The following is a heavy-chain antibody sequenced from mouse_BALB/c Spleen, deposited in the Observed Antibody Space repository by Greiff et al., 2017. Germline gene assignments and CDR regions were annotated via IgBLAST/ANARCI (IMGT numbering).Heavy chain of an antibody. D-gene: IGHD2-1*01. CDR3: NAWGGNYFPFDY. Sequence: VQLQQSGAELVRSGASVKLSCTASGFNIKDYYMHWVKQRPEQGLEWIGWIDPENGDTEYAPKFQGKATMTADTSSNTAYLQLSSLTSEDTAVYYCNAWGGNYFPFDYWGQGTTLTVS. CDR2: IDPENGDT. CDR1: GFNIKDYY. V-gene: IGHV14-4*02. J-gene: IGHJ2*01.